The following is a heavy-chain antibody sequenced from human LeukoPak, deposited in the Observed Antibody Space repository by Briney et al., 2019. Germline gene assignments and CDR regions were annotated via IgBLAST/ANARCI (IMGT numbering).Heavy chain of an antibody. J-gene: IGHJ4*02. V-gene: IGHV3-21*03. CDR2: ISSSSNNI. CDR1: GFTFTNYR. D-gene: IGHD6-13*01. Sequence: PGGSLRLSCAASGFTFTNYRMNWVRQAPGKGLEWVSSISSSSNNIYYVDSVKGRFTISRDSAKNSLYLQMNSLKTEDTAVYYCTTELEAAAGNDYWGQGTLVTVSS. CDR3: TTELEAAAGNDY.